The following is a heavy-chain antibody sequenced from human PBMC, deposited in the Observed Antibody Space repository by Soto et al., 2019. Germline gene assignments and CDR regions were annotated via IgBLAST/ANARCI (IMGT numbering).Heavy chain of an antibody. V-gene: IGHV4-39*01. J-gene: IGHJ4*02. D-gene: IGHD4-17*01. CDR3: ARHRGYYGEMYE. CDR2: IYYSGST. Sequence: QLQLQESGPGLVKPSETLSLTCTVSGGSISSSSYYWGWIRQPPGKGLEWIGSIYYSGSTYYNPSLKSRVTISVDTSKNQFSLKLSSVTAADTAVYYCARHRGYYGEMYEWGQGTLVTVSS. CDR1: GGSISSSSYY.